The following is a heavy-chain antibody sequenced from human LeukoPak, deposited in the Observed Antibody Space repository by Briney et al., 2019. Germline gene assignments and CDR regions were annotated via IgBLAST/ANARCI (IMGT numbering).Heavy chain of an antibody. J-gene: IGHJ3*02. Sequence: GGSLRLSCAASGFTFSSYSMNWVRQAPGKGLEWVSSISSSSSYIYYADSVKGRFTISRDNAKNSLYLQMNSLRAEDTAVYYCARVLSIAAAGLGAFDIWGQGTMVTVSS. D-gene: IGHD6-13*01. V-gene: IGHV3-21*01. CDR3: ARVLSIAAAGLGAFDI. CDR1: GFTFSSYS. CDR2: ISSSSSYI.